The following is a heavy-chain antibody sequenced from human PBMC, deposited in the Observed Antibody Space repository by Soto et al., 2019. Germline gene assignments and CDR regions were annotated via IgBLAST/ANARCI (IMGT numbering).Heavy chain of an antibody. Sequence: EVQLLESGGGLVQPGGSLSLSCAASGFTFTSYAMSWVRQAPGKGLEWVSTLSAIGGSTAYADSVRGRFTISRDNSKNTVYLQMSSLRAEDKAVYFCAKSLALTSGWLGNPFDYWCQGTLVTVSS. CDR2: LSAIGGST. D-gene: IGHD6-19*01. V-gene: IGHV3-23*01. CDR3: AKSLALTSGWLGNPFDY. J-gene: IGHJ4*02. CDR1: GFTFTSYA.